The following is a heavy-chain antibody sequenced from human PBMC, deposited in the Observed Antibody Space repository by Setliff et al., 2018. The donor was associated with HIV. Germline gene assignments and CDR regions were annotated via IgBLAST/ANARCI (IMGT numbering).Heavy chain of an antibody. D-gene: IGHD3-22*01. Sequence: SETLSLTCTVSGGSISSSSYYWGWIRQPPGKGLEWIGSIYTSGSTNYNPSLKSRVTMSVDTSKNQFSLKLSSVTAADTAVYYCARDRLTYYFDYWGQGILVTVSS. V-gene: IGHV4-39*07. CDR3: ARDRLTYYFDY. CDR2: IYTSGST. J-gene: IGHJ4*02. CDR1: GGSISSSSYY.